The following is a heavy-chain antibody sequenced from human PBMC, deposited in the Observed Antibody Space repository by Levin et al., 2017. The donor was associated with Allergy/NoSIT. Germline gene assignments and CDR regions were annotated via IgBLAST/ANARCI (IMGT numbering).Heavy chain of an antibody. CDR1: GGSFSGYY. CDR3: ARGGVVVPAARDNWFDP. Sequence: PSETLSLTCAVYGGSFSGYYWSWIRQPPGKGLEWIGEINHSGSTNYNPSLKSRVTISVDTSKNQFSLKLSSVTAADTAVYYCARGGVVVPAARDNWFDPWGQGTLVTVSS. CDR2: INHSGST. V-gene: IGHV4-34*01. J-gene: IGHJ5*02. D-gene: IGHD2-2*01.